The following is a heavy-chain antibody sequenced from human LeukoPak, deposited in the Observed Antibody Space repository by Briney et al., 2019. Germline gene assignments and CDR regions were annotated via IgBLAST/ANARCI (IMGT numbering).Heavy chain of an antibody. J-gene: IGHJ4*02. CDR2: ITGSGGDT. D-gene: IGHD3-10*01. V-gene: IGHV3-23*01. CDR3: AKGSRDSRPYYFDF. CDR1: GFTFNNYA. Sequence: PGGSLRLSCAASGFTFNNYAMSLVGHTPGTRLHWVSAITGSGGDTYHADSVKGRFTISRDNSKKTLYLQMNSLRAEDTALYYCAKGSRDSRPYYFDFWGQEILVTVSS.